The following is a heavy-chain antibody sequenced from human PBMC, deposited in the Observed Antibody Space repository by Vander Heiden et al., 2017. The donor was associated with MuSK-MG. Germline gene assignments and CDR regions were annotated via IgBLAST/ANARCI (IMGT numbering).Heavy chain of an antibody. Sequence: HVPLPGSGPGPGKPSETLPLTCTVSGCPISYDHSAWVRQPPGKGLEWIGNIQFGGSANYNPSLKSRGSRSADTSKNQFSLRLTSVTAADTAIYYCARERIRGFSSGVVGHHDGLDVWGQGTTVTVS. CDR3: ARERIRGFSSGVVGHHDGLDV. V-gene: IGHV4-59*01. J-gene: IGHJ6*02. D-gene: IGHD1-26*01. CDR1: GCPISYDH. CDR2: IQFGGSA.